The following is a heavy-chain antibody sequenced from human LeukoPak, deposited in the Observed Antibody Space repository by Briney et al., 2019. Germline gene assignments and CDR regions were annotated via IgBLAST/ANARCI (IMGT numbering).Heavy chain of an antibody. V-gene: IGHV4-59*02. CDR2: IYHTGST. J-gene: IGHJ4*02. CDR3: ARDFGYDSSGSHDY. Sequence: SETLSLTCTISGGSVSDYYWSWIRQSPGKGLEWIGYIYHTGSTSYSPSLKSRVTISADTSQNQFSLKLSSVTAADTAVYYCARDFGYDSSGSHDYWGQGTLVTVSS. D-gene: IGHD3-22*01. CDR1: GGSVSDYY.